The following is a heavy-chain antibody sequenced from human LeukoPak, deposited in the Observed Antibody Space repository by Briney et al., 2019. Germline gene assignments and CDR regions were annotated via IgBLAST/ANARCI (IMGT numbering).Heavy chain of an antibody. CDR3: ARLDYYGSGSYYKRHWFDP. Sequence: ASVKVSCKASGYTFTSYGISWVRQAPGQGLEWMGWISAYNGNTNYAQKLQGRVTMTTDTSTSTAYMELRSLRSDDTAVYYCARLDYYGSGSYYKRHWFDPWGQGTLVTVSS. CDR2: ISAYNGNT. CDR1: GYTFTSYG. J-gene: IGHJ5*02. D-gene: IGHD3-10*01. V-gene: IGHV1-18*01.